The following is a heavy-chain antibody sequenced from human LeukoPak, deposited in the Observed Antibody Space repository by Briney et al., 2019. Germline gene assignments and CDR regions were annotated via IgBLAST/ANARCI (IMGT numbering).Heavy chain of an antibody. J-gene: IGHJ3*02. CDR2: IYTSGST. D-gene: IGHD6-19*01. V-gene: IGHV4-4*07. Sequence: SETLSLTCTVSGDSIDSFYWSWIRQPAGKGLEWIGRIYTSGSTNYSPSLKSRVTMSVDTSKNQFSLKLTSVTAADTAVYYCARPKSAVAGSDDAFDIWGQGTMVTVSS. CDR3: ARPKSAVAGSDDAFDI. CDR1: GDSIDSFY.